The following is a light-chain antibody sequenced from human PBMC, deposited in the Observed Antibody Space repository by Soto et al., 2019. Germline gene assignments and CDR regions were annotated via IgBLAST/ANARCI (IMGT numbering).Light chain of an antibody. CDR1: YNIRNS. V-gene: IGKV1-39*01. J-gene: IGKJ1*01. CDR2: GAS. Sequence: DIQMTQSPSSLSASVGDRVTITCRANYNIRNSLNWYQQKPREAPKLLLRGASSLHRGVPSRFSGGGAGTEFTLTISSLQPEDFATYYCQQTSAFPRTFGQGTKVDIK. CDR3: QQTSAFPRT.